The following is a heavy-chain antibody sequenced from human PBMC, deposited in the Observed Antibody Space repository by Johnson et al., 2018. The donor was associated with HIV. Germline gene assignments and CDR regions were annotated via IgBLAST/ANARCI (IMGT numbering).Heavy chain of an antibody. CDR1: EFAFSSYD. CDR2: IGTAGDT. D-gene: IGHD1-26*01. V-gene: IGHV3-13*01. CDR3: AKKGNVGSWDLDAFDI. J-gene: IGHJ3*02. Sequence: VQLVESGGGLVQPGGSLRLPCAASEFAFSSYDMHWVRQATGKGLEWVSGIGTAGDTHYADSLKGRFTISRDNSKNTLSLQMNSLRAEDTAVYYCAKKGNVGSWDLDAFDIWGQGTMVTVSS.